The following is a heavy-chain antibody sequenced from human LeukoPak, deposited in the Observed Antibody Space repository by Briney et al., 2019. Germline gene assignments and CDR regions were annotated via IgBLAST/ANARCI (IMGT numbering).Heavy chain of an antibody. CDR3: ARNYYDSSGYYYGAY. V-gene: IGHV3-74*01. D-gene: IGHD3-22*01. Sequence: SYYDSVKGRFTISRDNAKNTMYLQMNSLRAEDTAVYFCARNYYDSSGYYYGAYWGQGTLVTVSS. J-gene: IGHJ4*02.